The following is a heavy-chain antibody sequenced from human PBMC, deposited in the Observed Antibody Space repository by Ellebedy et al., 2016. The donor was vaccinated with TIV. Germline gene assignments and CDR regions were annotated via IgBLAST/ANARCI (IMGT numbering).Heavy chain of an antibody. D-gene: IGHD6-19*01. V-gene: IGHV1-18*04. CDR2: VSTYNDHT. Sequence: AASVKVSCKGLGYMSPSYGISWVRQAPGQGLEWMGWVSTYNDHTTYAQNFRDRVIMTSDTSTGTAFMELRSLTSDDTAVYYCARDSIGVAVGDLHYFDYWGQGTLVTVSS. CDR3: ARDSIGVAVGDLHYFDY. CDR1: GYMSPSYG. J-gene: IGHJ4*02.